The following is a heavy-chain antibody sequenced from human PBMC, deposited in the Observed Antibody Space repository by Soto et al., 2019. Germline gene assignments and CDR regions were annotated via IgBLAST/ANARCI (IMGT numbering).Heavy chain of an antibody. J-gene: IGHJ4*02. CDR3: ARDWAGGFGELPFDY. Sequence: QVQLVRSGAEVKKPGASVKVSCKASGYTFTGYYMHWVRQAPGQGLEWMGWINPNSGGTNYAQKFQGRVTMTRDTSISTAYMELSRRRSDDTAVYYCARDWAGGFGELPFDYWGQGTLVTVSS. CDR2: INPNSGGT. CDR1: GYTFTGYY. V-gene: IGHV1-2*02. D-gene: IGHD3-10*01.